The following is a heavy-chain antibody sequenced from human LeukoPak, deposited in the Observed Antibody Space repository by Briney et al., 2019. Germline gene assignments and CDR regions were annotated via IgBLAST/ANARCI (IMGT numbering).Heavy chain of an antibody. Sequence: GGSLRLSCAASGFTFSSYSIAWVRQAPGKGLEWVSSISFSNKYIYYGDSVKDRFTISRDNAKNSVYLQMNSLRVEDTAVYYCARDGVLFGESVYYFDYWGQGALVTVSS. D-gene: IGHD3-10*02. J-gene: IGHJ4*02. CDR2: ISFSNKYI. CDR1: GFTFSSYS. V-gene: IGHV3-21*01. CDR3: ARDGVLFGESVYYFDY.